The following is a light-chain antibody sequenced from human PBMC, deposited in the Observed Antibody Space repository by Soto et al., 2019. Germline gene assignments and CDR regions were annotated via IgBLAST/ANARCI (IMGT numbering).Light chain of an antibody. J-gene: IGKJ3*01. V-gene: IGKV3-11*01. CDR1: QSVSSY. Sequence: EIVLTQSPATLSLSPGERATLSCRASQSVSSYLAWYQQKPGQAPRLLISDASNRATGIPSRCSGSGSGTDFTLHLSTLEPEDFAVYYFQQRSNYWFISTFGPGTKVDIK. CDR2: DAS. CDR3: QQRSNYWFIST.